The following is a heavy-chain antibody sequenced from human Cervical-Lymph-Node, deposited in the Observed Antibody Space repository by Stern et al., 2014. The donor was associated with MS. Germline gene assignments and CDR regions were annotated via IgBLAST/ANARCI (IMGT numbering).Heavy chain of an antibody. V-gene: IGHV3-30*04. CDR2: ISYDGSNE. CDR1: RFTFSNYA. CDR3: ARDGAPPGAWYWGEDS. Sequence: VQLVESGGGVVQPGRSLRLSCGASRFTFSNYAMHWVRQAPGKGLEWVAVISYDGSNEQYADSVKGRFTISKDNSKNTVFLQMNSLRPEDTAVYYCARDGAPPGAWYWGEDSWGQGTLVIVSS. D-gene: IGHD6-19*01. J-gene: IGHJ4*02.